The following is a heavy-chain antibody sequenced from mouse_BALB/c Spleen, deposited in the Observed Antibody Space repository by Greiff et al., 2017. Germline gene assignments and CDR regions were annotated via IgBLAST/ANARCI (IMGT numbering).Heavy chain of an antibody. CDR2: IRNKANGYTT. D-gene: IGHD2-4*01. CDR3: ARDRDYYDYSYAMDY. CDR1: GFTFTDYY. V-gene: IGHV7-3*02. J-gene: IGHJ4*01. Sequence: DVHLVESGGGLVQPGGSLRLSCATSGFTFTDYYMSWVRQPPGKALEWLGFIRNKANGYTTEYSASVKGRFTISRDNSQSILYLQMNTLRAEDSATYYCARDRDYYDYSYAMDYWGQGTSVTVSS.